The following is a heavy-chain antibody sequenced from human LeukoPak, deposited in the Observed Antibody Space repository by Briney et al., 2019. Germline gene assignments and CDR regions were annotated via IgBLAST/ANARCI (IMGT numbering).Heavy chain of an antibody. CDR1: GFTFSSYG. V-gene: IGHV3-33*06. J-gene: IGHJ4*02. CDR3: AKEGHLGDRTYFDY. D-gene: IGHD1-14*01. CDR2: IWYDGSNK. Sequence: GGSLRLSCAASGFTFSSYGMHWVRQAPGKGLEGVAVIWYDGSNKYYADSVKGRFTISRDNSKNTLYLQMNSLRAEDTAVYYCAKEGHLGDRTYFDYWGQGTLVTVSS.